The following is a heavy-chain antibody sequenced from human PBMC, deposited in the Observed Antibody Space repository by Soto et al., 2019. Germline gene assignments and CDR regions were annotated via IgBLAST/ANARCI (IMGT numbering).Heavy chain of an antibody. D-gene: IGHD3-10*01. J-gene: IGHJ3*02. CDR2: VHHSGNT. V-gene: IGHV4-59*01. Sequence: PSETLSLTCTFSGYSISGYYWSWIRQPPGKGLEWIGFVHHSGNTNYNPSLKGRVTISVDTSKNQLSLKLSSVTAADTAVYYCARDSPRLSGSGLGALDIWGQGTMVTVSS. CDR3: ARDSPRLSGSGLGALDI. CDR1: GYSISGYY.